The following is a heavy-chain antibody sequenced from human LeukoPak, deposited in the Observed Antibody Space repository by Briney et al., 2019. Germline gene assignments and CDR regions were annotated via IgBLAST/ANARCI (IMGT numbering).Heavy chain of an antibody. V-gene: IGHV3-13*01. CDR1: GFTFSSYD. CDR2: IGTAADT. Sequence: PGGSLRLSCAASGFTFSSYDMHWARQAPGKGLEWVSAIGTAADTYYPDSVKARFTISRENAKNSFYLQMNSLTADDTAVYYCARGSGTGWYTKGYFDYWGQRTLVSVSS. CDR3: ARGSGTGWYTKGYFDY. D-gene: IGHD6-19*01. J-gene: IGHJ4*02.